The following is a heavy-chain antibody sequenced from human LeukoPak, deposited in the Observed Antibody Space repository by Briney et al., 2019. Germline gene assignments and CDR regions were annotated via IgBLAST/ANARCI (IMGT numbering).Heavy chain of an antibody. J-gene: IGHJ5*02. CDR1: GGSISSGGYY. CDR3: ARGDSGTASFDP. V-gene: IGHV4-31*03. Sequence: PSQTLSLTCTVSGGSISSGGYYWSWIRQHPGKGLEWIGYIYYSGSTYYNPSLKSRVTISVDTSKNQFSLKLSSVTAADTAVYYCARGDSGTASFDPWGQGTLVTVSP. D-gene: IGHD3-10*01. CDR2: IYYSGST.